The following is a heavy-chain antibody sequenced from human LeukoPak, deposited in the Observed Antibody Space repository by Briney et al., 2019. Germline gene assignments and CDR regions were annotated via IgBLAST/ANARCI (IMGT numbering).Heavy chain of an antibody. CDR3: ARRPPYYYDSSGYYYKNWYFDL. J-gene: IGHJ2*01. CDR1: GGSISSYY. D-gene: IGHD3-22*01. CDR2: IYYSGST. Sequence: PSETLSLTCTVSGGSISSYYWSWIRQPPGKGLEWIGYIYYSGSTNYNPSLKSRVTISVDTSKNQFSLKLSSVTAADTAVYYCARRPPYYYDSSGYYYKNWYFDLWGRGTLVTVSS. V-gene: IGHV4-59*08.